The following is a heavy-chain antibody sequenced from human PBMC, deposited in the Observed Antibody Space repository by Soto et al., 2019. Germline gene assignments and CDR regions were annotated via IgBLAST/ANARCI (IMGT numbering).Heavy chain of an antibody. V-gene: IGHV1-69*01. CDR1: GGTFSKYA. CDR2: TIPMFGTP. J-gene: IGHJ6*02. D-gene: IGHD3-22*01. Sequence: QVQLVQSGAEMQQPGASVRVSCKASGGTFSKYAFSWVRQAPGQGLEWLGGTIPMFGTPNYAQKFQGRVAISADESTVKVYMELSSLRSEDTAVYFCARPLRDRNYYYGMAVWGQGTTVTVSS. CDR3: ARPLRDRNYYYGMAV.